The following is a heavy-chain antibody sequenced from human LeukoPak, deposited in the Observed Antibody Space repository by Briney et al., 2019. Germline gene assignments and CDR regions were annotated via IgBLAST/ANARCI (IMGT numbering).Heavy chain of an antibody. CDR3: TTRLQHHFDY. J-gene: IGHJ4*02. CDR2: IISNSNYI. V-gene: IGHV3-21*04. CDR1: GFTYSNYS. Sequence: GGSLRLSCAASGFTYSNYSMNWVRQAPGKGLEWVSSIISNSNYIYYADSVKGRFTISRDDFLNVVYLQMNSLTVEDTAVYYCTTRLQHHFDYWGQGTQVTVSS. D-gene: IGHD4-11*01.